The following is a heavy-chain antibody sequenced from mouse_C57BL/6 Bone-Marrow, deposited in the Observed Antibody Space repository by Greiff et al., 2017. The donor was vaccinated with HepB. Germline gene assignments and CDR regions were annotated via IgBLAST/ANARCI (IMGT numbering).Heavy chain of an antibody. V-gene: IGHV3-6*01. CDR3: ARRYYYGSSSWFAY. Sequence: EVKLVESGPGLVKPSQSLSLTCSVTGYSITSGYYWNWIRQFPGNKLEWMGYISYDGSNNYNPSLKNRISITRDTSKNQFFLKLNSVTTEDTATYYCARRYYYGSSSWFAYWGQGTLVTVSA. J-gene: IGHJ3*01. CDR2: ISYDGSN. D-gene: IGHD1-1*01. CDR1: GYSITSGYY.